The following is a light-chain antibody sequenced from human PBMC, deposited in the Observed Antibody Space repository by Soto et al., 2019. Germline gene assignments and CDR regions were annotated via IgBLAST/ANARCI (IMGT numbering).Light chain of an antibody. J-gene: IGKJ3*01. CDR2: KAS. Sequence: DIQMTQSPSTLSASVGDRVSITCRASQNIRSWLAWYQHKPGKAPKLLIYKASTLDSGVPSRFSGSGSGTAFALTISSLQPDDFANYYCQQYDRYSLSFGPGTKVEIK. CDR1: QNIRSW. V-gene: IGKV1-5*03. CDR3: QQYDRYSLS.